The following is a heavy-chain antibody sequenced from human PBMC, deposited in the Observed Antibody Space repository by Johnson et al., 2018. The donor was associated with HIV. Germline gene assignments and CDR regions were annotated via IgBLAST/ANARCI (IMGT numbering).Heavy chain of an antibody. V-gene: IGHV3-64*01. Sequence: VQLVESGGGLVQPGGSLRLSCVASGFIFNNYAMHWVRQAPGRTLEYVSAISSNGGGTYYASFAKGRFTISRDNSKNTLYLQMGSLRAEDMAVYYCASGSWELSEDAFHIWGQGTIVTVSS. J-gene: IGHJ3*02. CDR2: ISSNGGGT. CDR3: ASGSWELSEDAFHI. D-gene: IGHD1-26*01. CDR1: GFIFNNYA.